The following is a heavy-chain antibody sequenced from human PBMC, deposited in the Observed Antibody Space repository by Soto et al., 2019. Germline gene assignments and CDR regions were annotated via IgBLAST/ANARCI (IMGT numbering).Heavy chain of an antibody. CDR1: VFTFSYYA. CDR2: ISGSGDST. D-gene: IGHD3-16*01. V-gene: IGHV3-23*01. Sequence: WGSLRISCASSVFTFSYYAMSWVRQAPGKGLDWVSAISGSGDSTYYADSVKGRFTVSRDNSKNTLFLQMNSLRAEDTAVYYCAKVVWGGDAYNDCWGQGTVFTVSS. J-gene: IGHJ4*02. CDR3: AKVVWGGDAYNDC.